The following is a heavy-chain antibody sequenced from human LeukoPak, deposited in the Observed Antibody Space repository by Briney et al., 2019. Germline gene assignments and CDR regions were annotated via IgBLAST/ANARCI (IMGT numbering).Heavy chain of an antibody. CDR3: ARGYDYVWGNYRPSGFDY. V-gene: IGHV3-7*03. Sequence: PGGSLRLSCAASGFFFSNYWMSWVRQAQGKGLEWVANINLDGNGRFYVDSVKGRFTISRDNNKKSVYLQMNSLRAEDTALYYCARGYDYVWGNYRPSGFDYWGQGTLVTVSS. CDR2: INLDGNGR. J-gene: IGHJ4*02. D-gene: IGHD3-16*02. CDR1: GFFFSNYW.